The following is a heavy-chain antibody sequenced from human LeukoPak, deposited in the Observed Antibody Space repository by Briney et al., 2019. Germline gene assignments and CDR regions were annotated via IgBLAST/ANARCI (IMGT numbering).Heavy chain of an antibody. Sequence: PWGSLRLSCAASGFTFSDYYMSWIRQAPGKGLEWVSYISSSGSTIDYADSVKGRFTIPRDNAKNSLYLQMNSLRAEDTAVYYCARSIPAGNRRWGQGTLVTVSS. CDR1: GFTFSDYY. CDR3: ARSIPAGNRR. D-gene: IGHD2-2*01. V-gene: IGHV3-11*01. J-gene: IGHJ4*02. CDR2: ISSSGSTI.